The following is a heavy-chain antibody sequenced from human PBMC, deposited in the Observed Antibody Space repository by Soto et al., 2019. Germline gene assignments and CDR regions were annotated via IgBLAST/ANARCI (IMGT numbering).Heavy chain of an antibody. J-gene: IGHJ5*02. V-gene: IGHV4-31*03. Sequence: QVQLQESGPGLVKPSQTLSLTCTVSGGSISSGGYYWSWIRQHPGKGLEWIGYIYYSGSTYYNPSLKSRVTISVDPSKNQFSLKLSSVTAADTAVYYCARRLIGYCSGGSCPGWFDPWGQGTLVTVSS. CDR2: IYYSGST. CDR3: ARRLIGYCSGGSCPGWFDP. CDR1: GGSISSGGYY. D-gene: IGHD2-15*01.